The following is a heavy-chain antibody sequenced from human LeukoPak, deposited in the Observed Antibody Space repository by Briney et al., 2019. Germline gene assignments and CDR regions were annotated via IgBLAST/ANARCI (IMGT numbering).Heavy chain of an antibody. Sequence: GGSLRLSCAASGFTFSTYGMHWVRQAPGKGLEWVAVISTDGSNKYFADSVKGRFTISRDNSMNTLYLQMNSLRAEDTAVYYCARDGSPFDSWGQGNPVTVSS. CDR3: ARDGSPFDS. CDR2: ISTDGSNK. V-gene: IGHV3-30*03. J-gene: IGHJ4*02. CDR1: GFTFSTYG.